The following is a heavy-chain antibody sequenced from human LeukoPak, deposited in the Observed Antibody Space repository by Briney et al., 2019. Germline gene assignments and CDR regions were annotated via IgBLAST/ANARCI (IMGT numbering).Heavy chain of an antibody. CDR3: ARDPGSSSFDY. Sequence: GGSLRLSCVASGFTFSSFWMSWVRQAPGRGLEFVANIDQDGSVRNYVDSVKGRFIISRDNAKNSLYLQMDSLRAEDTAVYFCARDPGSSSFDYWGLGTPVTVSS. D-gene: IGHD6-13*01. CDR1: GFTFSSFW. J-gene: IGHJ4*02. V-gene: IGHV3-7*01. CDR2: IDQDGSVR.